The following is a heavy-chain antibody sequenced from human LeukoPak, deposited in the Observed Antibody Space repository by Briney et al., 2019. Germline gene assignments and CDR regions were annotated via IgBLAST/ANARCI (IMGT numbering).Heavy chain of an antibody. J-gene: IGHJ4*02. CDR3: ARTSGVRVQLWTELDY. Sequence: GGSLRLSCAASGFSFSDYYVSWIRQAPGKGLECVSYISSRSTTIYYADSVKGRFTISRDNSKNTLYLQMNSLRVEDMAVYYCARTSGVRVQLWTELDYWGQGTLVTVSS. CDR1: GFSFSDYY. V-gene: IGHV3-11*04. D-gene: IGHD3-16*01. CDR2: ISSRSTTI.